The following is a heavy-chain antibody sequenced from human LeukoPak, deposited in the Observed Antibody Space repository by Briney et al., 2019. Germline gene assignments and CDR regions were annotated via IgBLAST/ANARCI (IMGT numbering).Heavy chain of an antibody. CDR2: ISYDGTNE. Sequence: GGSLRLSCAASGFTFSSYAMHWVRQAPGKGLEWVAFISYDGTNEYYADFVRGRFTISRDNSKNTLYLQMNSLRAEDTAVYYCAKSITMVRGTLRHDAFDIWGQGTMVTVSS. D-gene: IGHD3-10*01. CDR3: AKSITMVRGTLRHDAFDI. J-gene: IGHJ3*02. V-gene: IGHV3-30-3*02. CDR1: GFTFSSYA.